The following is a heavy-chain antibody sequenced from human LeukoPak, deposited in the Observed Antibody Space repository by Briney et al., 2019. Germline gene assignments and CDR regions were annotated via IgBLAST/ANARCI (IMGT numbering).Heavy chain of an antibody. CDR2: ISSNGGST. Sequence: RGSLRLSCAASGFTFSSYAMHWVRQAPGKGLEYVSAISSNGGSTYYANSVKGRFTISRDNSKNTLYLQMGSLRAEDMAVYYCARESAGGSGWFVYWGQGTLVTVSS. V-gene: IGHV3-64*01. D-gene: IGHD6-19*01. CDR1: GFTFSSYA. CDR3: ARESAGGSGWFVY. J-gene: IGHJ4*02.